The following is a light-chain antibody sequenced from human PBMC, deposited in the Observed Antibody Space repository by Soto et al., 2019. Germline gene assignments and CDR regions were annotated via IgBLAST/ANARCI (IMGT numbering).Light chain of an antibody. CDR3: QQRSKLPLT. Sequence: EIVLTQSPATLSLSPGERATLSCRASESISSYLAWYQQSPGQAPSLLIYDASNRATGIPARFSGSGSGTDFTLTIDNLEPEDFAVYYCQQRSKLPLTFGGGTKVEI. CDR1: ESISSY. CDR2: DAS. V-gene: IGKV3-11*01. J-gene: IGKJ4*01.